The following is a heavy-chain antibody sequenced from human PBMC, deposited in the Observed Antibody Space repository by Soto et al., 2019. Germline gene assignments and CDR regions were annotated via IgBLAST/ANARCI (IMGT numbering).Heavy chain of an antibody. J-gene: IGHJ6*02. V-gene: IGHV4-34*01. CDR3: ARTSCGGDCYSPGAYGMDV. Sequence: QVQLQQWGAGLLKPSETLSLTCAVYGGSFSGNYWSWIRQPPGKGLEWIGEINHSGSTNYNPSLKCRVTISVDTSKNQFSLKLSSVTAADTAVYYCARTSCGGDCYSPGAYGMDVWGQGTTVTVSS. D-gene: IGHD2-21*02. CDR2: INHSGST. CDR1: GGSFSGNY.